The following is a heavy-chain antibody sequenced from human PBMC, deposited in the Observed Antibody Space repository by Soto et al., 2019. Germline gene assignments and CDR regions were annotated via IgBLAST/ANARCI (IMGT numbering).Heavy chain of an antibody. CDR2: IYSGGST. CDR1: GFTVGSNY. D-gene: IGHD6-19*01. V-gene: IGHV3-53*04. Sequence: GESLKISCAASGFTVGSNYMSWVRQAPGKGLEWVSVIYSGGSTYYADSVKGRFTISRHNSKNTLYLQMNSLRAEDTAVYYCARDGAVAGTDYWGQGTLVTVSS. J-gene: IGHJ4*02. CDR3: ARDGAVAGTDY.